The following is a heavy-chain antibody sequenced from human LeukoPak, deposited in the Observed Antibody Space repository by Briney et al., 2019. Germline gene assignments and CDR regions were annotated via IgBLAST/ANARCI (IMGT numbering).Heavy chain of an antibody. CDR2: IVSSTTGM. V-gene: IGHV3-48*02. CDR1: ELTFSSYS. Sequence: GGSLRLSCAASELTFSSYSMNWVRQAPGKGLEWISYIVSSTTGMSYADSVKGRFTISRDNAKNSMYLQMSSLRDDDTAVYYCARRGVVVTAIDYWGEGTLVTVSP. D-gene: IGHD2-21*02. CDR3: ARRGVVVTAIDY. J-gene: IGHJ4*02.